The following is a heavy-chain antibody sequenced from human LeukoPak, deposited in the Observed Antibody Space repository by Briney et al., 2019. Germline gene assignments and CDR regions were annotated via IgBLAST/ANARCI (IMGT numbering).Heavy chain of an antibody. J-gene: IGHJ4*02. Sequence: PGGSLRLSCAASGFTFSSYAMSWVRQAPGKGLEWVSAISGSGGSTYYADSVKGRFTISRDNSKNTLYLQMNSLRAEDTAVYYCAKVGIIVVVTAIQSYLENWGQGTLVTVSS. CDR1: GFTFSSYA. V-gene: IGHV3-23*01. CDR3: AKVGIIVVVTAIQSYLEN. D-gene: IGHD2-21*02. CDR2: ISGSGGST.